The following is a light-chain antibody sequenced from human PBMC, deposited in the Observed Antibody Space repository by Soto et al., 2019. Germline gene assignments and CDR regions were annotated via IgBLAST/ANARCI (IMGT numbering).Light chain of an antibody. CDR3: QQYNNWLT. V-gene: IGKV3-15*01. CDR1: ESVGSN. J-gene: IGKJ4*01. Sequence: GMTQSPATLSVFPGERVTLSCRASESVGSNLAWYQQKPGQAPRLLIYGASTRATGVPARFSGSGSGTEFTLTISSLHSEDFALYYCQQYNNWLTFGGGTKVEIE. CDR2: GAS.